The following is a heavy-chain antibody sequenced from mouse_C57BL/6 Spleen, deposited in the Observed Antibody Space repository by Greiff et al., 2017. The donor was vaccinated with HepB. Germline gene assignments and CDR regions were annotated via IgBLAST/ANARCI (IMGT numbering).Heavy chain of an antibody. D-gene: IGHD1-1*01. J-gene: IGHJ2*01. CDR2: IYPGDGDT. V-gene: IGHV1-82*01. Sequence: QVRVKQSGPELVKPGASVKISCKASGYAFSSSWMNWVKQRPGKGLEWIGRIYPGDGDTNYNGKFKGKATLTADKSSSTAYMQLSSLTSEDSAVYFCARSLITTVVASEYYFDYWGQGTTLTVSS. CDR1: GYAFSSSW. CDR3: ARSLITTVVASEYYFDY.